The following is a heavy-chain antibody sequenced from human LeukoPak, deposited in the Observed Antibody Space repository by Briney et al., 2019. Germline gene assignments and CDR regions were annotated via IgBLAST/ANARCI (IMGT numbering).Heavy chain of an antibody. CDR3: ARSGWLGDAFDI. CDR2: IYYSGST. D-gene: IGHD6-19*01. V-gene: IGHV4-59*01. CDR1: GGSISSYY. J-gene: IGHJ3*02. Sequence: SETLSLTCTVSGGSISSYYWSWIRQPPGKGLEWIGYIYYSGSTNYNPSPKSRVTISVDTSKNQFSLKLSSVTAADTAVYYCARSGWLGDAFDIWGPGTIVTVSS.